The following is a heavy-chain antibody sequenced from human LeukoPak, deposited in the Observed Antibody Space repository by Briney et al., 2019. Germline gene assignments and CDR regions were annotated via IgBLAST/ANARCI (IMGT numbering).Heavy chain of an antibody. CDR1: GFTFSSYE. J-gene: IGHJ4*02. CDR3: ARMESHSLGY. V-gene: IGHV3-48*03. Sequence: GGSLRLSCAASGFTFSSYEMNWVRQAPGKGLEWVSYISSSGSTIYYADSVKGRFTISRDNAKNSLYLQMSSLRGEDTAVYYCARMESHSLGYWGQGTLVTVSS. CDR2: ISSSGSTI. D-gene: IGHD5-18*01.